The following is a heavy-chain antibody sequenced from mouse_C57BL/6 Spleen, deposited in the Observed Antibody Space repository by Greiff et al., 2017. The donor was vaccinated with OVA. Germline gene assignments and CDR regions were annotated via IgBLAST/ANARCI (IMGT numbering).Heavy chain of an antibody. CDR2: ISGGGGNT. CDR1: GFTFSSYT. CDR3: ARHDYSKGDAMDY. V-gene: IGHV5-9*01. J-gene: IGHJ4*01. Sequence: EVTLVESGGGLVKPGGSLKLSCAASGFTFSSYTMSWVRQTPEKRLEWVATISGGGGNTYYPDSVKGRFTISRDNAKNTLYLQMSSLRSEDTALYYCARHDYSKGDAMDYWGQGTSVTVSS. D-gene: IGHD2-5*01.